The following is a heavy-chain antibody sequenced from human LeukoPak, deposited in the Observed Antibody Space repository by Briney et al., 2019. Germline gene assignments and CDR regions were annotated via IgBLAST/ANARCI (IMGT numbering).Heavy chain of an antibody. Sequence: SETLSLTCTVSGYSISSGYYWGWIRQPPGKGLEWIGSIYHSGSTYYNPSLKSRVTISVDTSKNQFSLKLSSVTAADTASYYCARDRFRGSYFDYWGQGTLVTVSS. J-gene: IGHJ4*02. CDR1: GYSISSGYY. CDR2: IYHSGST. CDR3: ARDRFRGSYFDY. D-gene: IGHD1-26*01. V-gene: IGHV4-38-2*02.